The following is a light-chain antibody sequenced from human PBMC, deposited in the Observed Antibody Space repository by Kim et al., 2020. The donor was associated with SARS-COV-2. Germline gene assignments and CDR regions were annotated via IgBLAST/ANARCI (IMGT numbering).Light chain of an antibody. J-gene: IGKJ2*01. CDR2: DAS. Sequence: SASVGDSVTITCRASQTSNTYLAWYQQKPGKAPKLLISDASSLQSGVPSRFSGSGSGTEFTLTISSLQPDDFATYYCQQYKSYPVTFGQGTKLEI. CDR3: QQYKSYPVT. V-gene: IGKV1-5*01. CDR1: QTSNTY.